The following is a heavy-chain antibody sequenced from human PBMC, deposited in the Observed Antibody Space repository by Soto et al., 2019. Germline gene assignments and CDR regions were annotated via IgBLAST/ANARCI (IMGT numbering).Heavy chain of an antibody. V-gene: IGHV1-18*01. J-gene: IGHJ4*02. CDR3: ARHPCSGGNCYVEHGDFDA. CDR1: GYTFTSYS. Sequence: GASVKVSCKASGYTFTSYSISWVRQAPGQGLEWMGWISADNGNTNYAQKLQGRVTMTTDTSTSTAYMELRSLRSDDTAVYYCARHPCSGGNCYVEHGDFDAWGQGTLVTVSS. CDR2: ISADNGNT. D-gene: IGHD2-15*01.